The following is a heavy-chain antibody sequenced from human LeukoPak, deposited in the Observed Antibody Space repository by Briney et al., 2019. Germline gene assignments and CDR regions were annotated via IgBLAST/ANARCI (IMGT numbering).Heavy chain of an antibody. CDR2: ISAYNGNT. CDR3: ARRFYGDYGFYFDY. Sequence: ASVKVSCRASGYTFTSYGISWVRQAPGQGLEWMGWISAYNGNTNYAQKLQGRVTMTTDTSTSTAYMELRSLRSDDTAVYYCARRFYGDYGFYFDYWGQGTLVTVSS. J-gene: IGHJ4*02. V-gene: IGHV1-18*01. CDR1: GYTFTSYG. D-gene: IGHD4-17*01.